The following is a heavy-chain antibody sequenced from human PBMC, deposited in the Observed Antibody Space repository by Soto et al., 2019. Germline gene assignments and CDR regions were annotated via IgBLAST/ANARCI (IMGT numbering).Heavy chain of an antibody. CDR3: ARDLGGSN. CDR2: ISSSSSNI. D-gene: IGHD3-16*01. CDR1: GFTFSSYS. J-gene: IGHJ4*02. Sequence: GGSLRLSCAASGFTFSSYSMNWVRQAPGKGLEWVSSISSSSSNIYYADSMKGRFTISRDNSKNTLYLQMNSLRAEDTAVYYCARDLGGSNWGQGTLVTVSS. V-gene: IGHV3-21*01.